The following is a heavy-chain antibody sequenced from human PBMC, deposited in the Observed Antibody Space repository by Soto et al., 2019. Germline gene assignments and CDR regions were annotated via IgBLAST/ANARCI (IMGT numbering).Heavy chain of an antibody. V-gene: IGHV4-31*03. J-gene: IGHJ4*02. CDR1: GGSISSGGYY. D-gene: IGHD3-9*01. CDR2: IYYSGST. Sequence: SETLSLTCTVSGGSISSGGYYWSWIRQHPGKGLEWIGYIYYSGSTYYNPSLKSRVTISVDTSKNQFSLKLSSVTAADTAVYYCARGEYDILTGYYRVSFDYWGQGTLVTVSS. CDR3: ARGEYDILTGYYRVSFDY.